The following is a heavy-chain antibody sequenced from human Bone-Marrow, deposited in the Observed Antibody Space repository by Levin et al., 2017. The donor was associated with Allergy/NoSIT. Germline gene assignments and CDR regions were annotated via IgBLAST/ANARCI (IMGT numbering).Heavy chain of an antibody. Sequence: GGSLRLSCAASGFTFSNAWMSWVRQAPGKGLEWVGRIKSKTDGGTTDYAAPVKGRFTISRDDSKNTLYLQMNSLKSEDTAVYYCTTWIRARYGDYWGQGTLVTVSS. V-gene: IGHV3-15*01. CDR3: TTWIRARYGDY. CDR2: IKSKTDGGTT. CDR1: GFTFSNAW. D-gene: IGHD5-18*01. J-gene: IGHJ4*02.